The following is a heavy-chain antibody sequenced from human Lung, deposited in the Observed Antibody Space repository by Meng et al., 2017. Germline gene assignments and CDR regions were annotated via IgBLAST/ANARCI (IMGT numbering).Heavy chain of an antibody. CDR2: IYYSGST. J-gene: IGHJ6*02. CDR3: ARHLATEYYYYGMDV. V-gene: IGHV4-39*01. CDR1: GGSISSSRYY. D-gene: IGHD3-16*01. Sequence: QLQLQESGPGLVKRSETLSLTCTGCGGSISSSRYYWGWIRQPPGKGLEWIGSIYYSGSTYYSPSLKSRVTISVDTSKNQLSLKLSSVTAADTAVYYCARHLATEYYYYGMDVWGQGTTVTVSS.